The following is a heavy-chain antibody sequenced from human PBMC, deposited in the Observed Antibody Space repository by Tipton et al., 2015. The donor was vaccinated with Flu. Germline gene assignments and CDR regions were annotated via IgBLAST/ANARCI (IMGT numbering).Heavy chain of an antibody. CDR3: ARGGEWELPPFDY. D-gene: IGHD1-26*01. CDR2: FYHSGST. V-gene: IGHV4-39*07. CDR1: GASIRSSRHY. J-gene: IGHJ4*02. Sequence: VKPSETLSLTCTVSGASIRSSRHYWGWIRQPPGKGLEWIGSFYHSGSTYNSGNTNYNPSLQSRVSLSVDTSRNQFSLKVNSVTAADTAVYYCARGGEWELPPFDYWGQGALVAVSS.